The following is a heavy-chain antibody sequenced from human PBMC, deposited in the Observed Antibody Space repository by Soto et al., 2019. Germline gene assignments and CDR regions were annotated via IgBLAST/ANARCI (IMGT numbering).Heavy chain of an antibody. V-gene: IGHV3-15*01. D-gene: IGHD4-17*01. J-gene: IGHJ4*02. CDR2: IKSKTDGGTT. CDR3: TSDYGDYSYFDY. Sequence: GGSLRLSCAASGFTFSNAWMSWVRQAPGKGLEWVGRIKSKTDGGTTDYAAPVKGRFTISRDDSKNTLYLQMNSLKTEDTAVYYCTSDYGDYSYFDYWGQGTPVTVSS. CDR1: GFTFSNAW.